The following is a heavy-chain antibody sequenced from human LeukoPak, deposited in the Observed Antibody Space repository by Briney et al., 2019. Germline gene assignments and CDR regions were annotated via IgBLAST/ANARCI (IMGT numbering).Heavy chain of an antibody. J-gene: IGHJ4*02. D-gene: IGHD3-3*01. CDR3: ARDAYDFWSGYYREAYYFDY. Sequence: PGGSLRLSCAASGFTFSSYAMHWVRQAPGKGLEWVAVISYDGSNKYYADSVKGRFTISRDNSKNTLYLQMNSLRAEDTAVYYCARDAYDFWSGYYREAYYFDYWGQGTLVTVSS. CDR1: GFTFSSYA. CDR2: ISYDGSNK. V-gene: IGHV3-30*04.